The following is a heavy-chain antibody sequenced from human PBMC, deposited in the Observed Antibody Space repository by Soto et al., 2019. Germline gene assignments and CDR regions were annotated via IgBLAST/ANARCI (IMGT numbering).Heavy chain of an antibody. Sequence: GGSLRLSCAASGFTFSSYSMNWVRQAPGKGLEWVSSISSSSSYIYYADSVKGRFTISRDNAKNSRYLPMNSLRAEDTAVYYCARAPLGYCSSTSCHGDYWGQGTLVTVSS. J-gene: IGHJ4*02. CDR1: GFTFSSYS. V-gene: IGHV3-21*01. D-gene: IGHD2-2*01. CDR2: ISSSSSYI. CDR3: ARAPLGYCSSTSCHGDY.